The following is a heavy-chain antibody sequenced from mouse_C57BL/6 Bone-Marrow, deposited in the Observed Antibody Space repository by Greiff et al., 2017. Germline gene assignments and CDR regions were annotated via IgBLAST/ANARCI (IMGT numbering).Heavy chain of an antibody. V-gene: IGHV5-17*01. CDR3: ALYYGNSHFAY. CDR2: ISSGRSTI. Sequence: EVHLVESGGGLVKPGGSLKLSCAASGFTFSDYGMHWVRQAPEKGLEWVAYISSGRSTIYYADTVKGRFTISRDNAKNTLFLQRTSLRSEDTAIYYCALYYGNSHFAYRGQVTLVTVSA. CDR1: GFTFSDYG. J-gene: IGHJ3*01. D-gene: IGHD2-1*01.